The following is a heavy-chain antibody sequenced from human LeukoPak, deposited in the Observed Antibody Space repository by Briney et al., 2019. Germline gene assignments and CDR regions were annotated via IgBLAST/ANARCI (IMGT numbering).Heavy chain of an antibody. CDR2: ISSSSSYI. V-gene: IGHV3-21*01. Sequence: KAGGSLRLSCAASRFIFSDYTMNWVRQAPGKGLQWVSSISSSSSYIYYADSVKGRFTISRDNAKNSLYLQMNSLRAEDAAVYYCARHTNLLRPASDAFAFWGQGTMVTVSS. D-gene: IGHD1-14*01. J-gene: IGHJ3*01. CDR1: RFIFSDYT. CDR3: ARHTNLLRPASDAFAF.